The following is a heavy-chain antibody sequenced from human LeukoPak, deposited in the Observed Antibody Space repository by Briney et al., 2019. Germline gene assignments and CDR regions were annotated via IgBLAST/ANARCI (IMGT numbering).Heavy chain of an antibody. Sequence: PSETLSLTCTVSGGSISSFYWSWIRQPPGKGLEWIGYIYYSGSTNYNPSLKSRVTISVDTSKNQFSLRLSSVTAADTAVYFCARVSWFPGTSYYYMDVWGKGTTVTVSS. D-gene: IGHD1-1*01. CDR1: GGSISSFY. V-gene: IGHV4-59*01. CDR3: ARVSWFPGTSYYYMDV. CDR2: IYYSGST. J-gene: IGHJ6*03.